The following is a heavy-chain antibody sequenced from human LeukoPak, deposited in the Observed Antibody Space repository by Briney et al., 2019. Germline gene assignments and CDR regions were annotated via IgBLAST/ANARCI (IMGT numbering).Heavy chain of an antibody. Sequence: EASVKVSCKASGYTFTSYAMHWVRQALGQRLEWMGWINAGNGNTKYSQKFQGRVTITRDTSASTAYMELSSLRSEDTAVYYCARADLWWELLNYYYWGQGTLVTVSS. D-gene: IGHD1-26*01. CDR2: INAGNGNT. J-gene: IGHJ4*02. CDR3: ARADLWWELLNYYY. CDR1: GYTFTSYA. V-gene: IGHV1-3*01.